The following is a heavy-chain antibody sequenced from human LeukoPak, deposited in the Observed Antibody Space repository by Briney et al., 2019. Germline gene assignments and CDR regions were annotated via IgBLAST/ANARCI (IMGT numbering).Heavy chain of an antibody. CDR3: ARELRGYCSGGSCYWFDP. CDR2: ISSSSSYI. CDR1: GFTSSSYS. Sequence: GGSLRLSCAASGFTSSSYSMNWVRQAPGKGLEWVSSISSSSSYIYYADSVKGRFTISRDNAKNSLYLQMNSLRAEDTAVYYCARELRGYCSGGSCYWFDPWGQGTLVTVCS. D-gene: IGHD2-15*01. J-gene: IGHJ5*02. V-gene: IGHV3-21*01.